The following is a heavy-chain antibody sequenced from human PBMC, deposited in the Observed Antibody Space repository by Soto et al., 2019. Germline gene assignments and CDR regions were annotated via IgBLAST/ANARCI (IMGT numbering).Heavy chain of an antibody. V-gene: IGHV4-59*08. J-gene: IGHJ6*02. D-gene: IGHD4-17*01. Sequence: QVQLQESGPGLVKPSETLSLTCTVSGGSISSYYWSWIRQPPGKGLEWIGYIYYSGSTNYNPSLKSRVTISVDTSKNQFSLKLSSVTAADPAVYYCARHLSAGRYGDYVLGYYYYGMDVWGQGTTVTVSS. CDR3: ARHLSAGRYGDYVLGYYYYGMDV. CDR1: GGSISSYY. CDR2: IYYSGST.